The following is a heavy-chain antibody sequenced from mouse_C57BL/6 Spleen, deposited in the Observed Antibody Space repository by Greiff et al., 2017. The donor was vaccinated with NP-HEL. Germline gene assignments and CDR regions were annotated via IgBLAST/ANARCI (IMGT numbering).Heavy chain of an antibody. J-gene: IGHJ1*03. CDR2: INYDGSST. D-gene: IGHD1-1*01. V-gene: IGHV5-16*01. CDR3: ARGTVVDWYFEV. Sequence: EVKVVESEGGLVQPGSSMKLSCTASGFTFSDYYMAWVRQVPEKGLEWVANINYDGSSTYYLDSLKSRFIISRDNAKNILYLQMSSLKSEDTATYYCARGTVVDWYFEVWGTGTTVTVSS. CDR1: GFTFSDYY.